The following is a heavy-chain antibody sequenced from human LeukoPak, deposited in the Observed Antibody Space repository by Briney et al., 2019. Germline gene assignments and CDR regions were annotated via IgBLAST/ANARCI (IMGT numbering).Heavy chain of an antibody. CDR2: IYYSGST. V-gene: IGHV4-59*01. CDR1: GDSIIGYY. Sequence: SETLSLTCTVSGDSIIGYYWSWIRQPPGKGLEWIGYIYYSGSTNYNPSLKSRVTISVDTSKNQFSLKLSSVTAADTAVYYCARESGNNYYDSSGYSSEGAFDIWGQGTMVTVSS. J-gene: IGHJ3*02. D-gene: IGHD3-22*01. CDR3: ARESGNNYYDSSGYSSEGAFDI.